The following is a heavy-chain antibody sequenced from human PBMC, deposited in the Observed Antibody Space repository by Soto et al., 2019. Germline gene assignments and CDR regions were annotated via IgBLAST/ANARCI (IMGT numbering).Heavy chain of an antibody. V-gene: IGHV4-59*08. Sequence: SETLSLTCVVSGGSITSYHWSWIRQFPGKGLEWIAYTAYTGNTNYNPSLKSRVTISMDTSKNQCSLRLSAVTAADTGVYYYVRYDRINMKPYSPEGFHIWGQGTMVTVSS. J-gene: IGHJ3*02. D-gene: IGHD3-3*02. CDR1: GGSITSYH. CDR3: VRYDRINMKPYSPEGFHI. CDR2: TAYTGNT.